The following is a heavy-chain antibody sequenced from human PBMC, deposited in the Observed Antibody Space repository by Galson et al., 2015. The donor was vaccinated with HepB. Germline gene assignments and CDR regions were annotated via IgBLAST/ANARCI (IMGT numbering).Heavy chain of an antibody. D-gene: IGHD4-23*01. V-gene: IGHV3-53*01. J-gene: IGHJ4*02. CDR3: AREVWDYGGKGYYFDY. CDR1: GFTVSSNY. Sequence: SLRLSCAASGFTVSSNYMSWVRQAPGKGLEWVSVIYSGGSTYYADSVKGRFTISRDNSKNTLYLQMNSLRAEDTAVYYCAREVWDYGGKGYYFDYWGQGTLVTVSS. CDR2: IYSGGST.